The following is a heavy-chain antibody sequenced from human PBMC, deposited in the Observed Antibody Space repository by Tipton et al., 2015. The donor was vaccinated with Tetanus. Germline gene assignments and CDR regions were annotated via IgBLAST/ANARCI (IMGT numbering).Heavy chain of an antibody. D-gene: IGHD5-12*01. V-gene: IGHV4-59*01. CDR3: ASRGYSGRRQIEDY. J-gene: IGHJ4*02. CDR2: ISHSGSP. Sequence: TLSLTCNVSGGSITKDYWSWIRQSPGKTLEWIGYISHSGSPNYNPSLKSRATVSVDTSKNQFSLDLTSVTAADTGVYYCASRGYSGRRQIEDYWGQGTLVTVSS. CDR1: GGSITKDY.